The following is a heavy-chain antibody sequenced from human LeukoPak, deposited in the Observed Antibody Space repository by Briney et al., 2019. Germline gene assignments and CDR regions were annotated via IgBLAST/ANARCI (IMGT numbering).Heavy chain of an antibody. CDR3: AGGRRRSGSLDY. Sequence: GGSLRLSCAASGFTLSSYSMNWVRQAPGKGLEYVSAISSNGGSTYYANSVKGRFTISRDNSKNALYLQMGSLRAADMAVYYCAGGRRRSGSLDYWGQGTLVTVSS. V-gene: IGHV3-64*01. J-gene: IGHJ4*02. CDR1: GFTLSSYS. D-gene: IGHD3-10*01. CDR2: ISSNGGST.